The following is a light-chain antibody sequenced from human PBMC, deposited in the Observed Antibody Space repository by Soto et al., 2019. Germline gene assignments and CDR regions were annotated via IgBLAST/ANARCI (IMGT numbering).Light chain of an antibody. CDR1: SSDVGSYNL. V-gene: IGLV2-23*01. CDR3: CSYAGSSTPPVV. CDR2: EGS. Sequence: QSALTQPASVSGSPGQSITISCTGTSSDVGSYNLVSWYQQHPGKAPKLMIYEGSKRPSGVSNRFSGSKSGNTASLTISGRQAEDEAEYYCCSYAGSSTPPVVFGGGTKLTVL. J-gene: IGLJ2*01.